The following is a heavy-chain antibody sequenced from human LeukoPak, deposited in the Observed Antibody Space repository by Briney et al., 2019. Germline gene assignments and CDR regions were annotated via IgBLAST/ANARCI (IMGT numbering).Heavy chain of an antibody. CDR1: GFTFSSYG. V-gene: IGHV3-33*01. CDR2: IWYDGSNK. Sequence: GGSLRLSGAASGFTFSSYGMHWVRQAPGKGLEGVAVIWYDGSNKYYADSVKGRFTISRDNSKNTLYLQMNSLRAEDTAVYYCARLNARDYYFDYWGQGTLVTVSS. J-gene: IGHJ4*02. CDR3: ARLNARDYYFDY.